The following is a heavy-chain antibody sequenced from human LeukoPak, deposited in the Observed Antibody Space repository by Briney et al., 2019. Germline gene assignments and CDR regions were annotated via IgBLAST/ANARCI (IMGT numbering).Heavy chain of an antibody. Sequence: SETLSLTCTVSGDSISSSNYYWGWIRQPPGKGLEWIGSIYYSGSIYYNPSLKSRVTISVDTSKNQFSLKLSSVTAADTAVYYCARQSLNDFWSGYSFDYWGQGTLVTVSS. CDR3: ARQSLNDFWSGYSFDY. CDR1: GDSISSSNYY. CDR2: IYYSGSI. V-gene: IGHV4-39*01. J-gene: IGHJ4*02. D-gene: IGHD3-3*01.